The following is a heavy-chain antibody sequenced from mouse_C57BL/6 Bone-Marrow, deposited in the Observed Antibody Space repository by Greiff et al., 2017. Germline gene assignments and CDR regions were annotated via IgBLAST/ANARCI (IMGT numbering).Heavy chain of an antibody. J-gene: IGHJ4*01. CDR3: VRCFYAMDD. Sequence: QVQLKESGAELARPGASVKLSCKASGYTFTSYGISWVMQRTGQGLAWIGELYPRSGNTYYNEKFKGKATLTSDKSSSTAYMELLSLTSEDAAVYYCVRCFYAMDDWGQGTSVTGS. CDR2: LYPRSGNT. V-gene: IGHV1-81*01. CDR1: GYTFTSYG.